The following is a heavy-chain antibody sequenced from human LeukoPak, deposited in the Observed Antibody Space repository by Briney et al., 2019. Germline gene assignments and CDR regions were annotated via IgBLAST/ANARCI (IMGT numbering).Heavy chain of an antibody. CDR2: ISAYNGNT. J-gene: IGHJ6*02. CDR3: ARDLYYDFWSGYYKEGYYYYGMDV. CDR1: GYTFTSYG. V-gene: IGHV1-18*01. Sequence: GASVKVSCKASGYTFTSYGISWVRQAPGQGLEWMGWISAYNGNTNYAQKLQGRVTMTTDTSTSTAYMELRSLRSDDTAVYYCARDLYYDFWSGYYKEGYYYYGMDVWGQGTTVTVSS. D-gene: IGHD3-3*01.